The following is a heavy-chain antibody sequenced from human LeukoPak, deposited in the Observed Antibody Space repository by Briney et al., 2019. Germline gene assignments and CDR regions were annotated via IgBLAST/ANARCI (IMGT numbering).Heavy chain of an antibody. D-gene: IGHD1-26*01. Sequence: QTGGSLRLSCAASGFTFDDYAMHWVRQAPGKGLEWVSGISWNSGSIGYADSVKGRFTISRDNAKNSLYLQMNSLRAEDTALYYCAKERSGSYGELNWFDPWGQGTLVTVSS. CDR3: AKERSGSYGELNWFDP. CDR2: ISWNSGSI. CDR1: GFTFDDYA. J-gene: IGHJ5*02. V-gene: IGHV3-9*01.